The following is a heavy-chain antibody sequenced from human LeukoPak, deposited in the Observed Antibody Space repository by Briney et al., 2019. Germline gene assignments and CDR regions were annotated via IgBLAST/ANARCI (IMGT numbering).Heavy chain of an antibody. J-gene: IGHJ4*02. CDR2: IKSKTDGGTT. CDR1: GFTFSNAW. V-gene: IGHV3-15*01. D-gene: IGHD1-20*01. CDR3: TTDPFYNWNDLDY. Sequence: PGGSLRLSCAASGFTFSNAWMSWVRQAPGKGLEWVGRIKSKTDGGTTDYAAPVKGRFTISRDDLKNTLYLQMNSLKTEDTAVYYCTTDPFYNWNDLDYWGQGTLVTVSS.